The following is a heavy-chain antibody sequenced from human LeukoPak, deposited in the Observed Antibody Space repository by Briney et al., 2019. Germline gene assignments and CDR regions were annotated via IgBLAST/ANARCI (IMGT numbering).Heavy chain of an antibody. Sequence: GGSLRLSCAASGFTFSGYWMTWVRQAPGKGLEWVANVNQDGNNKNYVDSVKGRFTISRDNAKSSLYLQMNSLRAEDTAVYYCARSARWGQGTLVTVSS. CDR3: ARSAR. CDR2: VNQDGNNK. J-gene: IGHJ4*02. CDR1: GFTFSGYW. V-gene: IGHV3-7*01.